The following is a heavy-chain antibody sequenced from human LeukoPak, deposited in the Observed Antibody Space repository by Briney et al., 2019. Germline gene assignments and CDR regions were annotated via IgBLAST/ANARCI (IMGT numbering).Heavy chain of an antibody. D-gene: IGHD3-10*01. CDR2: IFGTRTT. CDR1: GGSFSSSSYY. V-gene: IGHV4-39*02. J-gene: IGHJ3*02. Sequence: SETLSLTCTVSGGSFSSSSYYWGWIRQPPGKGLEWIASIFGTRTTYYNPSLKSRLTISVDTSQNQFSLRLSSVTAADTATYYCARAYHYDSGSRGTAFDIWGQGTMVTVSS. CDR3: ARAYHYDSGSRGTAFDI.